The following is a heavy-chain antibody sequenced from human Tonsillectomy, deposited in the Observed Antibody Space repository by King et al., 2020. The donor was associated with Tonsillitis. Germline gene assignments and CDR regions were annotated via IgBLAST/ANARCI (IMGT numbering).Heavy chain of an antibody. CDR3: SRLRNKISGVVIDDYHYYYMDV. J-gene: IGHJ6*03. D-gene: IGHD3-3*01. CDR2: ISYHGSNK. CDR1: GFTFSSYG. Sequence: VQLVESGGGVVQPGRSLRLSCAASGFTFSSYGMHWVRQAPGKGLEWVAIISYHGSNKSYADSVKGRFSISRDNSKNTLYLQMNSPRAEETAIYYCSRLRNKISGVVIDDYHYYYMDVWGKGTTVTVSS. V-gene: IGHV3-30*19.